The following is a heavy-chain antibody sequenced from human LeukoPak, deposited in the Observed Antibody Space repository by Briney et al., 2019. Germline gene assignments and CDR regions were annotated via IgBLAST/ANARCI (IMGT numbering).Heavy chain of an antibody. CDR2: IYTSGST. Sequence: SETLSLTCTVSGGSISSYYWSWIRQPAGKGLEWIGRIYTSGSTNYNPSLKSRVTMSVDTSKNQFSLKLSSVTAADTAVYYCARDHPWDDSSGYSHAFDIWGQGTMVTVSS. CDR3: ARDHPWDDSSGYSHAFDI. J-gene: IGHJ3*02. CDR1: GGSISSYY. V-gene: IGHV4-4*07. D-gene: IGHD3-22*01.